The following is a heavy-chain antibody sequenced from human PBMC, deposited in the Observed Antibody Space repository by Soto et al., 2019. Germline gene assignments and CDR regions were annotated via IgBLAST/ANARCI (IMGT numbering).Heavy chain of an antibody. Sequence: PSETLSLTCTVSGGSISSGGYYWSWIRQHPGKGLEWIGYIYYSGSTYYNPSLKSRVTISVDTSKNQFSLKLSSVTAADTAVYYCARGLRSGSRPDYYYYYMDVWGKGTTVTVSS. CDR1: GGSISSGGYY. D-gene: IGHD3-10*01. CDR2: IYYSGST. J-gene: IGHJ6*03. CDR3: ARGLRSGSRPDYYYYYMDV. V-gene: IGHV4-31*03.